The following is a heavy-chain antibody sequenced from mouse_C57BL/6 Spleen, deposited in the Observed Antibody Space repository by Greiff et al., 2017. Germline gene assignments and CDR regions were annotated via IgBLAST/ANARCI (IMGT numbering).Heavy chain of an antibody. CDR3: ASRRYYAMDY. CDR1: GFTFSDYG. J-gene: IGHJ4*01. Sequence: EVQRVESGGGLVKPGGSLKLSCAASGFTFSDYGMHWVRQAPEKGLEWVAYISSGSSTIYYADTVKGRFTISRDNAKNTLFLQMTSQRSEDTAMYYCASRRYYAMDYWGQGTSVTVSS. CDR2: ISSGSSTI. V-gene: IGHV5-17*01.